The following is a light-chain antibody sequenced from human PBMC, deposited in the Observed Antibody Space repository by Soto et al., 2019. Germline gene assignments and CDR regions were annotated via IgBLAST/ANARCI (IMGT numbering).Light chain of an antibody. Sequence: MVLRLDLGTRRLSPGERATLSCRASQSVSSSYLAWYQQKPGQAPRLLIYGASSRATGIPDRFSGSGSGTDFTLTISRLEPEDFEVYYCQQYGSSPSTFGEGTRLEIK. J-gene: IGKJ5*01. CDR3: QQYGSSPST. V-gene: IGKV3-20*01. CDR1: QSVSSSY. CDR2: GAS.